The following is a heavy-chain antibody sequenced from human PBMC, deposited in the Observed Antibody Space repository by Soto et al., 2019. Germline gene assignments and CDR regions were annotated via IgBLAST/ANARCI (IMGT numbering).Heavy chain of an antibody. CDR2: IYYRGST. V-gene: IGHV4-59*08. Sequence: PSETLSLTCTVSGGSISSYYWSWIRQPPGKGLEWIGYIYYRGSTTYNPSLKSRVTISVDTSKNQLSLKLSSVTAADTAVYYYARLRSGIAAAGAQYHFDYWGQGTLVTVSS. D-gene: IGHD6-13*01. CDR1: GGSISSYY. J-gene: IGHJ4*02. CDR3: ARLRSGIAAAGAQYHFDY.